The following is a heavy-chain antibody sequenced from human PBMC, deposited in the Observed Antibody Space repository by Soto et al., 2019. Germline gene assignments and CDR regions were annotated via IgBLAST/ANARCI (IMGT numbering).Heavy chain of an antibody. CDR3: ARDPGKDEAFDC. V-gene: IGHV3-33*01. J-gene: IGHJ4*02. CDR2: IWHDGKNK. Sequence: QVQVVESGGGVVQPGTSLRLSCAASGFTFRKFGMHWVRQAPGKGLEWVAVIWHDGKNKYHGDSVEGRFTISRDNSKNTLYLQMNSLRVEDTAVYYCARDPGKDEAFDCWGQGTLVIVSS. CDR1: GFTFRKFG.